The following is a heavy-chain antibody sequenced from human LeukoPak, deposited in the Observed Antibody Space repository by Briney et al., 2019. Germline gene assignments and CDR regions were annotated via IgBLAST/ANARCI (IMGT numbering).Heavy chain of an antibody. J-gene: IGHJ4*02. V-gene: IGHV3-30*09. CDR2: ISYDGSNK. CDR1: GFTFSSYA. CDR3: ARQKDGWLDY. D-gene: IGHD6-19*01. Sequence: GRSLRLSCAASGFTFSSYAMHWVRQAPGKGLEWVAVISYDGSNKYYADSVKGRFAISRDNSKNTLYLQMNSLRAEDTAVYYCARQKDGWLDYWGQGTLVTVSS.